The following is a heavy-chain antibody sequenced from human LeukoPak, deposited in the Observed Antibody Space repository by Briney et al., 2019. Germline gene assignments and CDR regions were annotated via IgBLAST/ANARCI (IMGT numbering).Heavy chain of an antibody. CDR1: GFTFRNYA. D-gene: IGHD3-22*01. V-gene: IGHV3-30*04. Sequence: GGSLRLSCAASGFTFRNYAMHWVRQAPGKGLEWVALISYDGRNTYYADSVKGRFTISRDNSKNTLYLQLTSLRPEDTAVYYCARAYDSSGYGENGDAFDIWGQGTMVTVSS. J-gene: IGHJ3*02. CDR3: ARAYDSSGYGENGDAFDI. CDR2: ISYDGRNT.